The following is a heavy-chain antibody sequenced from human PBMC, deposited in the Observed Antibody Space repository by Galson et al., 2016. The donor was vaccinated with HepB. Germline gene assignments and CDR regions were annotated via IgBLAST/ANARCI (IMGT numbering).Heavy chain of an antibody. D-gene: IGHD3-22*01. J-gene: IGHJ4*02. CDR2: MAYDAGNR. V-gene: IGHV3-30*03. Sequence: SLRLSCAASGFTFSHTWMSWVRQSPGKGLEWVAFMAYDAGNRYHADSVKGRFTISRDNSKNTLYLQMTSLRVEDTAVYYCARGDSRGYYTGSRGFDYWGQGTLVTVSS. CDR3: ARGDSRGYYTGSRGFDY. CDR1: GFTFSHTW.